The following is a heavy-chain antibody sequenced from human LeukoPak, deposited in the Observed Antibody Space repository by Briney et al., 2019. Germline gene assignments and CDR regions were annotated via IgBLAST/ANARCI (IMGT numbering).Heavy chain of an antibody. J-gene: IGHJ4*02. CDR2: ISDSGGTT. Sequence: GGSLRLSCAASGFTFSSFAMSWVRQAPGKGLEWVSAISDSGGTTYYADSVKGRFTISRDNSKNTLYLQMSSLRAEDTAVYYCAKGDSSGWGGYFDYWGQGTLVTVSS. CDR3: AKGDSSGWGGYFDY. CDR1: GFTFSSFA. V-gene: IGHV3-23*01. D-gene: IGHD6-19*01.